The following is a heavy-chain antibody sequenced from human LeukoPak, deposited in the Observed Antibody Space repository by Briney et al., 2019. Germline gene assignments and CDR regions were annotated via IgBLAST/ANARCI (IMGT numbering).Heavy chain of an antibody. D-gene: IGHD6-19*01. CDR2: IRYDGSNK. CDR1: GFTFSSYG. Sequence: GGSLRLSCAASGFTFSSYGMHWVRQAPGKGLEWVAFIRYDGSNKYYADSVKGRFTISRDNSKNTLYLQMNSLRAEDTAVYYCALTSGRQYYFDYWGQGTLVTVSS. CDR3: ALTSGRQYYFDY. J-gene: IGHJ4*02. V-gene: IGHV3-30*02.